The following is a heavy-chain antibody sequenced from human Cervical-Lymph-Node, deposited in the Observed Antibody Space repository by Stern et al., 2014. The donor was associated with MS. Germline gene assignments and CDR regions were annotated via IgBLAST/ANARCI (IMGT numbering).Heavy chain of an antibody. V-gene: IGHV4-31*03. D-gene: IGHD6-25*01. CDR2: IYFTGST. CDR3: ARTKRSTPDFDY. Sequence: VQLLESGPGLVKPSQTLSLTCTVSGGSISSGAYYWNWIRQHPGRGLEGIGYIYFTGSTYYNPSLKSRIIISLDTSNSQFSLRLTSVTAADTAVYYCARTKRSTPDFDYWGQGSLVTVSS. CDR1: GGSISSGAYY. J-gene: IGHJ4*02.